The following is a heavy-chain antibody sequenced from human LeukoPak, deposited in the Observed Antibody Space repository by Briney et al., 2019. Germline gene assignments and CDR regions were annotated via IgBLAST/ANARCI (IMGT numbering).Heavy chain of an antibody. Sequence: GASVKVSCKASGYTFTSYGISWVRQAPGQGLEWMGWISAYNGNTNYAQKLQGRVTMTTDTSTSTAYMELRSLRSDDTAVYYCARGRAIVGAPRCWFDPWGQGTLVTVSS. J-gene: IGHJ5*02. V-gene: IGHV1-18*01. CDR2: ISAYNGNT. CDR1: GYTFTSYG. D-gene: IGHD1-26*01. CDR3: ARGRAIVGAPRCWFDP.